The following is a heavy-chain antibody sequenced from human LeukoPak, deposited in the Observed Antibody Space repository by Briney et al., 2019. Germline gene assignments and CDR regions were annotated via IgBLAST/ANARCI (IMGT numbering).Heavy chain of an antibody. CDR1: GGSISSYY. CDR3: ARDKHEYSYDILTSFDI. CDR2: IYYSGST. V-gene: IGHV4-59*12. J-gene: IGHJ3*02. D-gene: IGHD3-9*01. Sequence: SETLSLTCTVSGGSISSYYWSWIRQPPGMGLEWIGYIYYSGSTYYNPSLKSRVTISVDTSKNQFSLKMSSVTAADTAVYYCARDKHEYSYDILTSFDIWGQGTMVTVSS.